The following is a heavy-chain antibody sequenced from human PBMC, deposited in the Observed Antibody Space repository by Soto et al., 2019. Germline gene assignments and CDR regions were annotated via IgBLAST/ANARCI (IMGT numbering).Heavy chain of an antibody. D-gene: IGHD2-2*01. Sequence: GASVKVSCKATGYTFTSYGISWVRQAHGQGLEWMGWISAYNGNTNYAQKLQGRVTMTTDTSTSTAYMELRSLISDETAVYYCLGWCLSTSCYRPPSYGMDVWGQGTTVTVSS. CDR2: ISAYNGNT. J-gene: IGHJ6*02. CDR3: LGWCLSTSCYRPPSYGMDV. CDR1: GYTFTSYG. V-gene: IGHV1-18*04.